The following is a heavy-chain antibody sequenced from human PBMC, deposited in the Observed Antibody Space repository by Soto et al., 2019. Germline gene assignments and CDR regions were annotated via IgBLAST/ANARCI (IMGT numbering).Heavy chain of an antibody. Sequence: QVQLQESGPGLVKPSQTLSLTCTVSGGSIGSGDYYWSWIRQPPGKGPEWNGCEYYGGSNYSTSSLKSRVAIPLDTSKNQFSLRLSSVTATDTAVYYCARVRWGRTNYFDYWGQGTLGTVSS. CDR2: EYYGGSN. CDR3: ARVRWGRTNYFDY. J-gene: IGHJ4*02. V-gene: IGHV4-30-4*01. D-gene: IGHD2-21*02. CDR1: GGSIGSGDYY.